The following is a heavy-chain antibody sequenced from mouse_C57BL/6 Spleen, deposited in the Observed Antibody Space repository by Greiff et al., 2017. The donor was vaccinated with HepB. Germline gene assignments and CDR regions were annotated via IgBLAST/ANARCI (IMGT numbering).Heavy chain of an antibody. D-gene: IGHD1-1*01. V-gene: IGHV2-5*01. CDR1: GFSLTSYG. J-gene: IGHJ1*03. CDR2: IWRGGST. Sequence: QVQLKESGPGLVQPSQSLSITCTVSGFSLTSYGVHWVRQSPGKGLEWLGVIWRGGSTDYNAAFMSRLSITKDNSKSQVFFKMNSLQADDTAIYYCAKNGGLGSYYYGSSYWYFDVWGTGTTVTVSS. CDR3: AKNGGLGSYYYGSSYWYFDV.